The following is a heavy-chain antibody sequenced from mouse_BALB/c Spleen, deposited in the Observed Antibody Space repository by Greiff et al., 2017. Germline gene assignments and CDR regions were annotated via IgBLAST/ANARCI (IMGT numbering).Heavy chain of an antibody. CDR3: SRGGTLRDAFDY. V-gene: IGHV1S127*01. CDR2: IDPSDSET. CDR1: GYSFTSYW. J-gene: IGHJ2*01. D-gene: IGHD1-1*01. Sequence: VQLQQSGPQLVRPGASVKISCKASGYSFTSYWMHWVKQRPGQGLEWIGMIDPSDSETRLNQKFKDKATLTVAKSSSTAYMQLSSPTSEDSSVYYGSRGGTLRDAFDYWGQGTTLTVSS.